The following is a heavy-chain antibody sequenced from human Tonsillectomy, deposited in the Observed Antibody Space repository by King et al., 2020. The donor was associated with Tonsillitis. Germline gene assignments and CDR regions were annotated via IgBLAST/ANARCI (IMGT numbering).Heavy chain of an antibody. V-gene: IGHV4-59*08. CDR1: GASISRHY. D-gene: IGHD6-13*01. J-gene: IGHJ6*03. CDR2: IYYSGST. Sequence: VQLQESGPGLVKPSETLSLTCTVSGASISRHYWSWIRQPPGKGLEWIGYIYYSGSTNYNPSLKSRVTILVDTSKNQFSLKLSSVTAAETAVYYCARRYSSSWYKPDYYYMDVWGKGTTVTVSS. CDR3: ARRYSSSWYKPDYYYMDV.